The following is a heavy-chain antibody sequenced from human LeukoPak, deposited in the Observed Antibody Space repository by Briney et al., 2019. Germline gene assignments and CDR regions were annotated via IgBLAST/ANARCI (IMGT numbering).Heavy chain of an antibody. Sequence: ASVKVSCKASGYTFTGYYMHWVRQAPGQGLEWMGWINPNSGGTNYAQKFQGRVTMTRDTSISTAYMELSRLRSDDTAVYYCARVGSGYCSSTSCAMGDYWGQGTLVTVSS. CDR2: INPNSGGT. CDR1: GYTFTGYY. V-gene: IGHV1-2*02. J-gene: IGHJ4*02. D-gene: IGHD2-2*01. CDR3: ARVGSGYCSSTSCAMGDY.